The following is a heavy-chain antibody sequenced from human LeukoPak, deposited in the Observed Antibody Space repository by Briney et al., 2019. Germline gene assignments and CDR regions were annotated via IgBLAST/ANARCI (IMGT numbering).Heavy chain of an antibody. Sequence: SQTLSLTCTVSGGSISSGSYYWSWIRQPAGKGLEWIGRIYSSGSTNYNPSLKSRVTISLDTSKNQFSLKLSSVTAADTAVYYCARTYVVGAYTRFDYWGQGTLVTVSS. J-gene: IGHJ4*02. V-gene: IGHV4-61*02. CDR1: GGSISSGSYY. CDR3: ARTYVVGAYTRFDY. CDR2: IYSSGST. D-gene: IGHD1-26*01.